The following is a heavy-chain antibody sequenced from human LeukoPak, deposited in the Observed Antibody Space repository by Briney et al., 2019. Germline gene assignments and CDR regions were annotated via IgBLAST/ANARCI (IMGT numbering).Heavy chain of an antibody. CDR2: IYYSGST. D-gene: IGHD3-16*01. CDR3: ASLVWGAYYFDY. J-gene: IGHJ4*02. CDR1: GGSISSGVYY. Sequence: KPSETLSLTCTVSGGSISSGVYYWSWIRQHPGKGLEWIGYIYYSGSTYYNPSLKSRVTISVDTSKNQFSLKLSSVTAADTAVYYCASLVWGAYYFDYWGQGTLVTVSS. V-gene: IGHV4-31*03.